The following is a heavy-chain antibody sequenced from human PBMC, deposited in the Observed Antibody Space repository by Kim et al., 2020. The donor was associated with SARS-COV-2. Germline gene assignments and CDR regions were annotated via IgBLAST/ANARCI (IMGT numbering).Heavy chain of an antibody. Sequence: SETLSLTCAVSGGSLSDDYWSWIRQPPGKGLEWIAEINAGGGITYSPSLRSRVTMSVDTSKNQLSLRLSSVTAADTAVYYCARGRTVVVTGLVYYYYGMDVWGQGTAVSVSS. J-gene: IGHJ6*02. V-gene: IGHV4-34*01. CDR3: ARGRTVVVTGLVYYYYGMDV. CDR2: INAGGGI. CDR1: GGSLSDDY. D-gene: IGHD2-15*01.